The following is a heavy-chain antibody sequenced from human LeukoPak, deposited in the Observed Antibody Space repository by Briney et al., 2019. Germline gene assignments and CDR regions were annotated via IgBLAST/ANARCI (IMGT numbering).Heavy chain of an antibody. CDR2: IIPVFGTE. CDR3: ARGRTSSSAFGDYYYMDV. V-gene: IGHV1-69*05. J-gene: IGHJ6*03. D-gene: IGHD6-6*01. Sequence: GASVKVSRTASGGTFSTYAISWVRQAPGQGLEWMGVIIPVFGTENYSQSFQGRVTITTDESTSTAYLELRSLRSDDTAVYYCARGRTSSSAFGDYYYMDVWGTGTSVTVSS. CDR1: GGTFSTYA.